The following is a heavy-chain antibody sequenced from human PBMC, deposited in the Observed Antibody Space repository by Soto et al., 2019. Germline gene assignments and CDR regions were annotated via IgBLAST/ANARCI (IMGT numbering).Heavy chain of an antibody. CDR3: ARRELRLGRLPSPSECPDQGFDP. CDR1: GGSISSSNW. CDR2: IYHSGST. Sequence: QVQLQESGPGLVKPSGTLSLTCAVSGGSISSSNWWSWVRQPPGKGLEWIGEIYHSGSTNYNPSLKSRVTISVDTSQDQFSMKRSRVPAADTALHHGARRELRLGRLPSPSECPDQGFDPWGQGTLVPVSS. D-gene: IGHD3-16*02. J-gene: IGHJ5*02. V-gene: IGHV4-4*02.